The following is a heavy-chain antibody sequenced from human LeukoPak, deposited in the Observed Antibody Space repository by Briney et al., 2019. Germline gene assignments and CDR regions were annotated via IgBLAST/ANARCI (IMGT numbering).Heavy chain of an antibody. CDR1: GFTFSTFA. CDR3: AKDRGY. V-gene: IGHV3-23*01. Sequence: GGSLRLSCAASGFTFSTFAMSWVRQAPGKGLEWASAITSAGSTYYAESVKGRFTISRDNSKNTLYLQMNSLRADDTAVYYCAKDRGYWGQGTLVTVSS. J-gene: IGHJ4*02. CDR2: ITSAGST.